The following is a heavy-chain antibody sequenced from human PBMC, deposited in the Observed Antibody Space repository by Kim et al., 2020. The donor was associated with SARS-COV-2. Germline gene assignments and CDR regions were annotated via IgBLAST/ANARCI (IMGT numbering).Heavy chain of an antibody. Sequence: ASVKVSCKTSGYTFISYAVHWVRQAPGQRLEWMGWINTGNGNAEYSQSFQGRVTITRYTSASTAYMELSSLRSEDTAVYYCARDGLGVAAAQKGFLDYWGQGTLVTVSS. CDR1: GYTFISYA. J-gene: IGHJ4*02. CDR3: ARDGLGVAAAQKGFLDY. D-gene: IGHD6-13*01. CDR2: INTGNGNA. V-gene: IGHV1-3*04.